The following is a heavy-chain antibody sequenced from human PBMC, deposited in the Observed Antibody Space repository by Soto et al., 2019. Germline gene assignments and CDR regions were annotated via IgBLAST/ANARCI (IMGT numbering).Heavy chain of an antibody. CDR3: ARDKIVLMVYAPPSGAFDI. CDR1: GYTFTSYG. J-gene: IGHJ3*02. V-gene: IGHV1-18*01. D-gene: IGHD2-8*01. Sequence: GAPVKVSCKASGYTFTSYGVSWVRQAPGQGLEWMGWISAYNGNTNYAQKLQGRVTMTTDTSTSTAYMELRSLRSDDTAVYYCARDKIVLMVYAPPSGAFDIWGQGTMVTVSS. CDR2: ISAYNGNT.